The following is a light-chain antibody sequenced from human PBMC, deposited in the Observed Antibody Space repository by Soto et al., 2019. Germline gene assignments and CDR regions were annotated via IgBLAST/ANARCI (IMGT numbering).Light chain of an antibody. V-gene: IGLV2-11*01. CDR2: DVT. CDR1: SSDVGGYNY. CDR3: CSYAGTYNYV. Sequence: QSALTQPRSVSGSPGQSVTISCTGTSSDVGGYNYVSWYQQHPGKAPKLMIYDVTERPSGVPDRFSGSKSGNTASLTISGLRADDEADYYCCSYAGTYNYVFGTGTKLTVL. J-gene: IGLJ1*01.